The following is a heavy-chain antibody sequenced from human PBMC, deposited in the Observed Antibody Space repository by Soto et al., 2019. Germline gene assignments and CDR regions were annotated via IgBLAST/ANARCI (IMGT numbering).Heavy chain of an antibody. CDR1: GYTFTGYY. CDR2: INPNSGGT. Sequence: ASVKVSCKASGYTFTGYYMHWVRQAPGQGLEWMGWINPNSGGTNYAQKFQGRVTMTRDTSISTAYMELSRLRSDDTAVYYCARGVPAANYYYYGMDVWDQGTTVTVSS. CDR3: ARGVPAANYYYYGMDV. D-gene: IGHD2-2*01. J-gene: IGHJ6*02. V-gene: IGHV1-2*02.